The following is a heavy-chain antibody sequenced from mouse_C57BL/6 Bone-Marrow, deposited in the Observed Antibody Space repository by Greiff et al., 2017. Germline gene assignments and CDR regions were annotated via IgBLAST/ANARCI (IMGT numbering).Heavy chain of an antibody. Sequence: VQLQPSGAELMKPGASVTLSCKATGYTFTGYWIEWVKQRPGHGLEWIGEILPGSGSTNYNEKFKGKATFTAETSSNTAYIHRKSLTTEDSAIYYFARNATTSVVAPYAMDYWGQGTSGTVSA. CDR3: ARNATTSVVAPYAMDY. D-gene: IGHD1-1*01. J-gene: IGHJ4*01. CDR2: ILPGSGST. V-gene: IGHV1-9*01. CDR1: GYTFTGYW.